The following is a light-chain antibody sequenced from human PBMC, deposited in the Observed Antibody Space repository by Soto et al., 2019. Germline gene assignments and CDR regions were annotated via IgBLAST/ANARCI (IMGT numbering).Light chain of an antibody. J-gene: IGKJ1*01. CDR3: QQYNTYRT. V-gene: IGKV1-5*03. Sequence: DIQMTQSPSTLSASVGDRVIITCRASQSISIWLAWYQQKPGKAPKLLIYKASSLESGVPSRFSGSGSGTEFTLTISSLQPDDFATYYCQQYNTYRTFGQGTKVEIK. CDR1: QSISIW. CDR2: KAS.